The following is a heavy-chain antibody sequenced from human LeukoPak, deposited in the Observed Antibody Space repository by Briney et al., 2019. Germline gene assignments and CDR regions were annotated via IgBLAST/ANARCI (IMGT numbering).Heavy chain of an antibody. Sequence: PSETLSLTCTVSGGSISSYYWSWIRQPPGRGLEGIGYIYYSGSTNYNPSLKSRVTISVDTSKNQFSLKLSSVTAADTAVYYCARVAATRRRDAFDIWGQGTMVTVSS. J-gene: IGHJ3*02. D-gene: IGHD2-15*01. CDR1: GGSISSYY. CDR2: IYYSGST. CDR3: ARVAATRRRDAFDI. V-gene: IGHV4-59*08.